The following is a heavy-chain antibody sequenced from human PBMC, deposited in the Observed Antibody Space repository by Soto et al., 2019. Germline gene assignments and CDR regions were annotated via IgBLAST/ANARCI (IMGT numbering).Heavy chain of an antibody. CDR3: ARDPPRCYGDLDGMDV. CDR2: IWYDGSNK. V-gene: IGHV3-33*01. CDR1: GFTFSSSG. J-gene: IGHJ6*02. D-gene: IGHD4-17*01. Sequence: GQSLSLSCAASGFTFSSSGTHWVRQAPGKGLEWVAVIWYDGSNKYHADSVKGRSTISRDNSKNTVYMKMSSLRAEETAVYYCARDPPRCYGDLDGMDVWGQGTTVTVSS.